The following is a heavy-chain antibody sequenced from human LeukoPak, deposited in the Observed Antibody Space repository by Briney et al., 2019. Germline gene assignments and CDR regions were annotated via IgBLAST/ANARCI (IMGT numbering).Heavy chain of an antibody. Sequence: GGSLRLSCAASGFTFSSYGMHWVREAPGMGLEWVAVISYDGSNKYYADSVKSRFTISRDNSKNTLYLQMNSLRAEDTAVYYCAKAVITFGGVIVDYWGQGTLVTVSS. V-gene: IGHV3-30*18. CDR3: AKAVITFGGVIVDY. CDR2: ISYDGSNK. D-gene: IGHD3-16*02. CDR1: GFTFSSYG. J-gene: IGHJ4*02.